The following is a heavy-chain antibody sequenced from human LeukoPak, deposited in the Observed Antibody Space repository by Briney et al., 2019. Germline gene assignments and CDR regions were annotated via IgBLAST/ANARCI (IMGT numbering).Heavy chain of an antibody. D-gene: IGHD3-22*01. CDR3: AREAGYYYDSSGYYAL. Sequence: SETLSLTCTVSGGSISSYYWSWIRQPPGKGLEWIGYIYYSGSTNYNPSLKSRVTISVDTSKNQFSLKLSSVTAADTAVYYCAREAGYYYDSSGYYALWGQGTLVTVPS. V-gene: IGHV4-59*01. CDR1: GGSISSYY. J-gene: IGHJ4*02. CDR2: IYYSGST.